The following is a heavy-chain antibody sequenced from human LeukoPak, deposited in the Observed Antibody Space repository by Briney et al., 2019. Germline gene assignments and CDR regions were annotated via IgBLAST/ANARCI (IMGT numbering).Heavy chain of an antibody. J-gene: IGHJ5*02. CDR2: INHSGST. CDR1: GESFRGFY. CDR3: ARGPLPTPNWFDP. Sequence: SETLSLTCAVSGESFRGFYWSWIRQPPGKGLEWIGEINHSGSTNYNPSLKSRVTISVDTSKNQFSLKLSSVTAADTAVYYCARGPLPTPNWFDPWGQGTLVTVSS. D-gene: IGHD1-26*01. V-gene: IGHV4-34*01.